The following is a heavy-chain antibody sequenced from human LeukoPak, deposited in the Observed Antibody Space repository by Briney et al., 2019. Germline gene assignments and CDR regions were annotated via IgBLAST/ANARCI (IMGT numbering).Heavy chain of an antibody. CDR2: ISAYNGNT. V-gene: IGHV1-18*01. CDR3: ARESGSGWSNWFDP. D-gene: IGHD6-19*01. Sequence: VASVKVSCKASGYTFTSYGISWVRQAPGQGLEWMGWISAYNGNTNYAQKLQGRVTTTTDTSTSTAYMELRSLRSDDTAVYYCARESGSGWSNWFDPWGQGTLVTVSS. CDR1: GYTFTSYG. J-gene: IGHJ5*02.